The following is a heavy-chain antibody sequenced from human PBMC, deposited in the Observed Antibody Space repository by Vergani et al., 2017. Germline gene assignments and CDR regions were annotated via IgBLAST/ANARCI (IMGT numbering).Heavy chain of an antibody. D-gene: IGHD6-6*01. J-gene: IGHJ5*02. Sequence: VQLVESGGGVVQPGGSLRLSCAASGSTVSGNYMTWVRQAPGKGLEWVSGISWNSNSIGYADSVKGRFTISRDNAKNSLYLQMNSLRAEDTALYYCAKDLGTSSGGGWFDPWGQGTLVTVSS. CDR3: AKDLGTSSGGGWFDP. CDR1: GSTVSGNY. CDR2: ISWNSNSI. V-gene: IGHV3-9*01.